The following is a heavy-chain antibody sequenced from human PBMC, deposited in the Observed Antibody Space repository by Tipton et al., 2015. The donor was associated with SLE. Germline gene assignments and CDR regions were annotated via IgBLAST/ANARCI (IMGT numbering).Heavy chain of an antibody. D-gene: IGHD6-13*01. CDR1: GYNFSDHW. Sequence: QLVQSGPEVKEPGESLRISCQGSGYNFSDHWIIWVRQMPGKGLEWMGRIDPSDSYSRYSPSFQGHVTISADKSISTAYLQWRSLRASDTAIYYCAARLSSWYGGHWFAPWGQGTLVTVSS. CDR2: IDPSDSYS. J-gene: IGHJ5*02. CDR3: AARLSSWYGGHWFAP. V-gene: IGHV5-10-1*01.